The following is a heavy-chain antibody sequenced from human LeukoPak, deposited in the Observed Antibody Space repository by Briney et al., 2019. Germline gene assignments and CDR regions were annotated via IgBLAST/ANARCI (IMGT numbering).Heavy chain of an antibody. CDR1: GLTFTGFA. CDR3: AKDYISGSSSWYYFDY. Sequence: GGSLRLSCAASGLTFTGFAMRWVRQAPGKGLEWVSAISGTGGSTDYADSVKGRFTISRDNSKNTLYLQMNSLRAEDTAIYYCAKDYISGSSSWYYFDYWGQGTLVTVSS. V-gene: IGHV3-23*01. D-gene: IGHD3-10*01. CDR2: ISGTGGST. J-gene: IGHJ4*02.